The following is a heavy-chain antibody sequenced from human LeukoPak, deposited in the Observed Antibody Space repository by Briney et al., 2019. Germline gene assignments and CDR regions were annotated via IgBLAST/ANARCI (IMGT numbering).Heavy chain of an antibody. D-gene: IGHD5-18*01. CDR3: ARAPRDTNSWYYFDY. CDR1: GGSISSGDYY. CDR2: IYYSGNT. J-gene: IGHJ4*02. Sequence: SETLSLTCIVSGGSISSGDYYWSWIRQHPGKGLEWIGYIYYSGNTYYNPSLKSRVTVSVDTSNSQFSLNLNSMTAADTAVYYCARAPRDTNSWYYFDYWGQGTLVSVSS. V-gene: IGHV4-31*02.